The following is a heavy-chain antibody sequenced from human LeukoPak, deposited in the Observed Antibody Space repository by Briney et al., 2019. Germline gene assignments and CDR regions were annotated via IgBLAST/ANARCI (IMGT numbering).Heavy chain of an antibody. D-gene: IGHD2-2*01. CDR2: FSRGGGST. Sequence: GGSLRLSCAASGFTFSNYAMNWVRQAPGKGLEWVSSFSRGGGSTYYADSVKGRFTISRDDSKNTLFLQMNSLRVADTAVYYCAKGGYQLLSGYYYYMDVWGKGTTVTVFS. V-gene: IGHV3-23*01. CDR1: GFTFSNYA. CDR3: AKGGYQLLSGYYYYMDV. J-gene: IGHJ6*03.